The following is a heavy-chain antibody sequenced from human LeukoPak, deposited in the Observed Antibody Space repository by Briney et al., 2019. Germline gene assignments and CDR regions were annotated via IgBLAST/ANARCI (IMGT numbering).Heavy chain of an antibody. CDR3: ARASGGDIVVVPAARRLDY. V-gene: IGHV4-39*01. D-gene: IGHD2-2*01. Sequence: SETLSLTCTVSGGSISSSSYYWGWIRQPPGKGLEWIGSIYYSGSTYYNPSLKSRVTISVDTSKNQFSLKLSSVTAADTAVYYCARASGGDIVVVPAARRLDYWGQGTLVTVSS. CDR2: IYYSGST. J-gene: IGHJ4*02. CDR1: GGSISSSSYY.